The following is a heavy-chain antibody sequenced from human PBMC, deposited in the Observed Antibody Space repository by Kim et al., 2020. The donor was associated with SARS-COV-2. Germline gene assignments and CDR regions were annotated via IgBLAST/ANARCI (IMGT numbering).Heavy chain of an antibody. CDR3: AHTRNYFDY. Sequence: DDDKGYRPSLKTRLTITKDSSRNQVVLTMTNMDPVDTATYYCAHTRNYFDYWGQGTLVTVSS. J-gene: IGHJ4*02. V-gene: IGHV2-5*02. CDR2: DDDK.